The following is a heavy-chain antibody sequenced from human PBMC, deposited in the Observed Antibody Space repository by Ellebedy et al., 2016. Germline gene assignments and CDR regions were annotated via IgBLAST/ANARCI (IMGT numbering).Heavy chain of an antibody. CDR2: ISYDGKNQ. J-gene: IGHJ4*02. V-gene: IGHV3-30*04. Sequence: GGSLRLSCAASGFTFSIHAMNWVRQAPGKGLEWVAAISYDGKNQHYAESVRGRFTISRDNSKNTLYLQVNSLRAEDSAVYYCARGQSGYHYGFDDWGQGTLVTVSS. CDR1: GFTFSIHA. CDR3: ARGQSGYHYGFDD. D-gene: IGHD5-18*01.